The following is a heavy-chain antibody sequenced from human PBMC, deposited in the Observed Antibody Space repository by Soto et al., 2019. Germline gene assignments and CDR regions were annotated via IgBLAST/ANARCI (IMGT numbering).Heavy chain of an antibody. V-gene: IGHV4-39*01. CDR2: IYYSGST. J-gene: IGHJ4*02. CDR1: GGSISSSSYY. D-gene: IGHD6-13*01. CDR3: ARLAAAGAVDY. Sequence: PSETRSLTCTVSGGSISSSSYYWGWIRQPPGKGLEWIGSIYYSGSTYYNPSLKSRVTISVDTSKNQFSLKLSSVTAADTAVYYCARLAAAGAVDYWGQGTLVTVSS.